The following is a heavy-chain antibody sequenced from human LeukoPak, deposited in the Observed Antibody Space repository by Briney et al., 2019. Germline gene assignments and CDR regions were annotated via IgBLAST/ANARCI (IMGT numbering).Heavy chain of an antibody. V-gene: IGHV1-69*13. CDR3: AKLSGSGSYPTSFDY. D-gene: IGHD3-10*01. CDR1: GGTFSSYA. J-gene: IGHJ4*02. CDR2: IIPIFGTA. Sequence: GASVKVSCKASGGTFSSYAISWVRQAPGQGLEWMGGIIPIFGTANYAQKFQGRVTITADESTSTAYMELSSLRSEDTAVYYCAKLSGSGSYPTSFDYWGQGTLVTVSS.